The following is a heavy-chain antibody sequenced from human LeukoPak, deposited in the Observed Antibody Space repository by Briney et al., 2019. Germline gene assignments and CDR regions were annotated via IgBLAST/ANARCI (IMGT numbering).Heavy chain of an antibody. CDR3: AKETTAGYYDFWSGFDY. J-gene: IGHJ4*02. CDR1: GFTFSSYG. CDR2: IRYDGSNK. D-gene: IGHD3-3*01. Sequence: GGSLRLSCAASGFTFSSYGMHWVRQAPGKGLEWVAFIRYDGSNKYYADSVEGRFTISRDNSKNTLYLQMNSLRAEDTAVYYCAKETTAGYYDFWSGFDYWGQGTLVTVSS. V-gene: IGHV3-30*02.